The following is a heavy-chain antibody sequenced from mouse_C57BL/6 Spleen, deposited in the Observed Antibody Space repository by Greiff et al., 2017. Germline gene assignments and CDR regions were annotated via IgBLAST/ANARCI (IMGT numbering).Heavy chain of an antibody. J-gene: IGHJ3*01. Sequence: QVQLQQPGAELVKPGASVKMSCKASGYTFTSYWITWVKQRPGQGLEWIGDIYPGSGSTNYNEKFKSKATLTVDTSSSTAYMQLSSLTSEDSAVYYCARVKGNLRGGFAYWGQGTLVTVSA. CDR1: GYTFTSYW. CDR2: IYPGSGST. V-gene: IGHV1-55*01. CDR3: ARVKGNLRGGFAY.